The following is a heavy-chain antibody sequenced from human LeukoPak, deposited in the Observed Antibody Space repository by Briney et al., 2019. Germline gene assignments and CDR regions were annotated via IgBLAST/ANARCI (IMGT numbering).Heavy chain of an antibody. D-gene: IGHD6-13*01. CDR2: IYTSVST. Sequence: SETLSLTCAVSGGSISSYYWSWIRQPAGKGLEWIGRIYTSVSTNYNPSLKSRVTMSVDTSKNQFSLKLSSVTAADTAVYYCASRASAGYYYMDVWGKATTVTVS. V-gene: IGHV4-4*07. J-gene: IGHJ6*03. CDR3: ASRASAGYYYMDV. CDR1: GGSISSYY.